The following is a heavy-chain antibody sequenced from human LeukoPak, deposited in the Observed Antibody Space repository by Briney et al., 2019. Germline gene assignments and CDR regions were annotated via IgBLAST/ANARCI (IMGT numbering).Heavy chain of an antibody. CDR2: IKQDASQE. V-gene: IGHV3-7*01. D-gene: IGHD3-3*01. Sequence: GGSLRLSCAASGFTFSSYWMSWVHQAPGKGPEWVAHIKQDASQEDHVDSVKGRFTISRDNAKNSLYLQMNSLRAEDTAVYYCARGVVYPTWSGPHWSDYWGQGTLVTVSS. CDR1: GFTFSSYW. J-gene: IGHJ4*02. CDR3: ARGVVYPTWSGPHWSDY.